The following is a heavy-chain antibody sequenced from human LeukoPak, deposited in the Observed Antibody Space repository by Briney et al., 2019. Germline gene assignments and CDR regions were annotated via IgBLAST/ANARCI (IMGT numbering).Heavy chain of an antibody. V-gene: IGHV3-30-3*01. CDR2: ISYDGSNK. J-gene: IGHJ4*02. CDR1: GFTFSSYA. CDR3: ARDGDSGSYYTLWY. Sequence: GGSLRLSCAASGFTFSSYAMHWVRQAPGKGLEWVAVISYDGSNKYYADSVKGRFTISRDNSKNTLYLQMNSLRAEDTAVYYCARDGDSGSYYTLWYWGQGTLVTVSS. D-gene: IGHD1-26*01.